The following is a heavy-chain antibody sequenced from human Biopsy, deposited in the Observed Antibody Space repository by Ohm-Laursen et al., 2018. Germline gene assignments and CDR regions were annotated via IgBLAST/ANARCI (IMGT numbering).Heavy chain of an antibody. Sequence: SLRLSCSASGFTVSSNYMSWVRQAPGKGLEWVSFIYSGGTTYYADSAKGRFTISRDNSKNTLYLQMNSLRAEDTAVYYCARRLTTSFGMDVWGQGTTVTVSS. CDR1: GFTVSSNY. J-gene: IGHJ6*02. V-gene: IGHV3-53*01. CDR3: ARRLTTSFGMDV. D-gene: IGHD4/OR15-4a*01. CDR2: IYSGGTT.